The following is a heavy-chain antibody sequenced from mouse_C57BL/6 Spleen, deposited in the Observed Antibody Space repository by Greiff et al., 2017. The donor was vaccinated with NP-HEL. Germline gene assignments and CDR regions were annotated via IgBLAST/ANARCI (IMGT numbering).Heavy chain of an antibody. D-gene: IGHD2-4*01. CDR2: INPNNGGT. CDR3: ARQSYYEYDVGAMDY. V-gene: IGHV1-26*01. J-gene: IGHJ4*01. Sequence: EVQLQQSGPELVKPGASVKISCKASGYTFTDYYMNWVKQSHGKSLEWIGDINPNNGGTSYNQKFKGKATLTVDKSSSTAYMELRSLTSEDSAVYYCARQSYYEYDVGAMDYWGQGTSGTVSS. CDR1: GYTFTDYY.